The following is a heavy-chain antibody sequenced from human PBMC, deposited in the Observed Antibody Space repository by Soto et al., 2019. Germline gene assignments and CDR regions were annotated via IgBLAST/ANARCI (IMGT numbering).Heavy chain of an antibody. CDR2: IKSKTDGGTT. CDR3: TTDATEYYYYGMDV. CDR1: GFTFSNAW. V-gene: IGHV3-15*07. Sequence: GGSLRLSCAASGFTFSNAWMNWVRQAPGKGLEWVGRIKSKTDGGTTDYAAPVKGRFTISRDDSKNTLYLQMNSLKTEDTAVYYCTTDATEYYYYGMDVWGQGTTVTVSS. J-gene: IGHJ6*02.